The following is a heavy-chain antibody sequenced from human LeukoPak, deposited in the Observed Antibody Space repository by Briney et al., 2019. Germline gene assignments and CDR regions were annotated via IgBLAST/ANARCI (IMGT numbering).Heavy chain of an antibody. D-gene: IGHD6-19*01. Sequence: ASVKVSCKSSGYTFTNYAMHWVRQAPGQGLEWMGWINTNTGNPTYAQGFTGRFVFSLDTSVSTAYLQISSLKAEDTAVYYCARGVAAALDSSGWYADYWGQGTLVTVSS. J-gene: IGHJ4*02. CDR2: INTNTGNP. V-gene: IGHV7-4-1*02. CDR3: ARGVAAALDSSGWYADY. CDR1: GYTFTNYA.